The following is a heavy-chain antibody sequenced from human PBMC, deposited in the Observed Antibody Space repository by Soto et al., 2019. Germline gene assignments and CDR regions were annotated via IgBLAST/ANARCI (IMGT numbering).Heavy chain of an antibody. CDR2: INHSGST. CDR3: ARARALLWFGESPGDYYGMDV. Sequence: SETLSLTCAVYGGSFNGYYWSWIRQPPGKGLEWIGEINHSGSTNYNPSLKSRVTISVDTSKNQFSLKLSSVTAADTAVYYCARARALLWFGESPGDYYGMDVWGQGTTVTVSS. CDR1: GGSFNGYY. D-gene: IGHD3-10*01. J-gene: IGHJ6*02. V-gene: IGHV4-34*01.